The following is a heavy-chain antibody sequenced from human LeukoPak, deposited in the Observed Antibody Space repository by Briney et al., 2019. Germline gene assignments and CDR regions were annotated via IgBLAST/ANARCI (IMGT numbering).Heavy chain of an antibody. CDR1: GYTFTSYD. CDR3: ARRRTVVVPAAMSGFDP. V-gene: IGHV1-8*01. J-gene: IGHJ5*02. Sequence: ASVKVSCKASGYTFTSYDINWVRQATGQGLEWMGWMNPNSGNTGYAQKFQGRVTMTRNTSISTAYMELSSLRSEDTAVYYCARRRTVVVPAAMSGFDPWGQGTLVTVSS. CDR2: MNPNSGNT. D-gene: IGHD2-2*01.